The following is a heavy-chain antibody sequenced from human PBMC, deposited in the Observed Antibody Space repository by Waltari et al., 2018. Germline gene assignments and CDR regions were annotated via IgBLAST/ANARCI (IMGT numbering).Heavy chain of an antibody. CDR3: ARFGPISPLED. J-gene: IGHJ4*02. CDR2: IYSSGRT. D-gene: IGHD3-3*01. Sequence: QTQLQESGPGLVKASETVSLNCSVTGTSIAGSPFYWGWIRQPPGRGLEWLGTIYSSGRTTYNPSLKSRVTMSIHTTTNQFSLKLTSVTAADTHFYFCARFGPISPLEDWGQGTLITVSS. V-gene: IGHV4-39*01. CDR1: GTSIAGSPFY.